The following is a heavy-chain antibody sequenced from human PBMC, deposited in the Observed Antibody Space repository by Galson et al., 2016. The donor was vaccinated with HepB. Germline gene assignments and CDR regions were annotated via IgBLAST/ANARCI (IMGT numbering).Heavy chain of an antibody. CDR3: ARETGDGWFDP. CDR1: GYTFSSYG. J-gene: IGHJ5*02. Sequence: VKVSCKASGYTFSSYGLHWVRQAPGQRLEWMGWINAGNGNTKYSQKFQGRVTITRDTSASTAYMELSSLRSEDTAVYYCARETGDGWFDPWGQGTLVTVSS. CDR2: INAGNGNT. D-gene: IGHD3-10*01. V-gene: IGHV1-3*01.